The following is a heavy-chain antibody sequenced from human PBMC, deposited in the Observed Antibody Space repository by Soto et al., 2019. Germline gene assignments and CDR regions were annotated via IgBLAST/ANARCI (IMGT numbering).Heavy chain of an antibody. J-gene: IGHJ4*02. CDR2: ISGGRTYT. Sequence: QVQLVESGGGLIRPGGSLRLSCAASGVIFSDYYMTWIRQAPGKGLEWISYISGGRTYTNYADSVKGRFTISTDNTKNSLYLQMSGQTAKDTAIYYCATSTTVTTPSYFYYWGQGTLVTVSS. V-gene: IGHV3-11*05. D-gene: IGHD1-1*01. CDR1: GVIFSDYY. CDR3: ATSTTVTTPSYFYY.